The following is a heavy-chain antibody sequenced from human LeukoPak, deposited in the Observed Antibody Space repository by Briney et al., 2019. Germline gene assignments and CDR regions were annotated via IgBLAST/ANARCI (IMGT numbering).Heavy chain of an antibody. Sequence: PSETLSLTCTVSGGSINSGGYYWNWIRQHPGEGLEWIGYIHYTGSTYYNTSLKSRISISVDTSNNQFSLRLSSVTAADTAVYYCATFVVGVTAVSPVSWGQGTLVTVSS. J-gene: IGHJ5*02. CDR2: IHYTGST. CDR3: ATFVVGVTAVSPVS. CDR1: GGSINSGGYY. V-gene: IGHV4-31*03. D-gene: IGHD1-26*01.